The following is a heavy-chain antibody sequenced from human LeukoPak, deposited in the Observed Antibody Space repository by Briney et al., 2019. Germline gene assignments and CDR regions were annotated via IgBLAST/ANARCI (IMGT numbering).Heavy chain of an antibody. CDR2: ISGSGGST. CDR3: AKDPQTTYSSSWSLFDY. D-gene: IGHD6-13*01. CDR1: GFTFSSYA. J-gene: IGHJ4*02. V-gene: IGHV3-23*01. Sequence: GGSLRLSCAASGFTFSSYAMSWVRQAPGKGLESVSAISGSGGSTYYADSVKGRFTISRDNSKNTLYLQMNSLRAEDTAVYYCAKDPQTTYSSSWSLFDYWGQGTLVTVSS.